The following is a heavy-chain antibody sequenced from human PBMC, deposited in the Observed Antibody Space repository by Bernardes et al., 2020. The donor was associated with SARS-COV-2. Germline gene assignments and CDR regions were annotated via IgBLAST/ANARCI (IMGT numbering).Heavy chain of an antibody. V-gene: IGHV3-30*18. D-gene: IGHD3-16*01. J-gene: IGHJ4*01. CDR1: GFTFNNHG. CDR3: AKDPRVFLITFGRSMYHFDS. Sequence: GGSLRLSCAASGFTFNNHGMHWVRQAPGKGLEWVAFISCEGSIKQYAESVKGRFTISRDHSKNTLYLQMDSLRAEDTAVYYCAKDPRVFLITFGRSMYHFDSWGHGTLVTVSS. CDR2: ISCEGSIK.